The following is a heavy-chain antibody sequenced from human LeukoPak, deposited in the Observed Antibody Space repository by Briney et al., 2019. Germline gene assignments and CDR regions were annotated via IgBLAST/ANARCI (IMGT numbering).Heavy chain of an antibody. Sequence: GASVKVSCKASGYTFSSYGISWVRQAPGQGLEWMGWISPYSGSTNYAQKVQGRVTMTTDTSTSTAYMELRSLRSDDTAVYFCSRSITMIRGIHDAFDIWGQGTMVTVSS. CDR2: ISPYSGST. CDR1: GYTFSSYG. J-gene: IGHJ3*02. D-gene: IGHD3-10*01. V-gene: IGHV1-18*01. CDR3: SRSITMIRGIHDAFDI.